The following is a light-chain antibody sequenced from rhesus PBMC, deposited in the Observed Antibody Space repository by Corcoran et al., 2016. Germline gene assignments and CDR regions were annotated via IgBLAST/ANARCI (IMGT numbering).Light chain of an antibody. J-gene: IGKJ2*01. CDR1: QGISNW. Sequence: DIQMTQSPSSLSASVGDRVTITCQASQGISNWLAWYQQKPGKAPKLLMYSASSLQSGVPSRVSGCGSGTEFTLTLISLQAEDFATYYCQQHGSDPYSFGQGTKVEIK. CDR2: SAS. V-gene: IGKV1S4*01. CDR3: QQHGSDPYS.